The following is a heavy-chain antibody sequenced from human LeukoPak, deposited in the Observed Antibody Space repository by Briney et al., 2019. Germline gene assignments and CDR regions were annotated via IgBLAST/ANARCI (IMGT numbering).Heavy chain of an antibody. Sequence: QAGGSLRLSCAASGFPFSSSPLNWVRQAPGKGLEWVSYISGSSNFIWYADSVEGRFTISRDDSKNTLDLQMNSLRVEDTAVYYCAKDLANSSSWWGANFYYYGMDVWGQGAAVTVSS. CDR3: AKDLANSSSWWGANFYYYGMDV. CDR2: ISGSSNFI. CDR1: GFPFSSSP. V-gene: IGHV3-48*01. J-gene: IGHJ6*02. D-gene: IGHD6-13*01.